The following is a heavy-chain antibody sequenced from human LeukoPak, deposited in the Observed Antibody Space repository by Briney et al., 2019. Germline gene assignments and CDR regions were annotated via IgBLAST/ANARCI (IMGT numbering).Heavy chain of an antibody. CDR3: ARGRVGQWLATHFDY. J-gene: IGHJ4*02. V-gene: IGHV1-69*05. CDR2: IIPIFGTA. D-gene: IGHD6-19*01. Sequence: ASVKVSCKASGGTFSSYAISWVRQAPGQGLEWMGGIIPIFGTANYAQKFQGRVTITTDGSTSTAYMELSSLRSEDTAVYYCARGRVGQWLATHFDYWGQGTLVTVSS. CDR1: GGTFSSYA.